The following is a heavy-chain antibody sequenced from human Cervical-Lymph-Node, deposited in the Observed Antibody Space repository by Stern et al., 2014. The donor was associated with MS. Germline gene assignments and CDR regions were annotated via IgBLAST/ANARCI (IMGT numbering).Heavy chain of an antibody. CDR1: GVSFNWYN. CDR2: ISSTSDYT. CDR3: ARDALFDS. J-gene: IGHJ4*02. Sequence: VQLVQSGGGLVKPGGSLSLSCAASGVSFNWYNMNWVRQAPRKGLEWVSSISSTSDYTYYADSVKGRFTISRDNAKKSLYLQMNSLRADDTAVYYCARDALFDSWGQGTLVTVSS. V-gene: IGHV3-21*01.